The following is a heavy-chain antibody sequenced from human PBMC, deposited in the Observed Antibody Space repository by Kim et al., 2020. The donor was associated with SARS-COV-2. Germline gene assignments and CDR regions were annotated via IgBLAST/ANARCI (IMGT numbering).Heavy chain of an antibody. V-gene: IGHV3-23*01. J-gene: IGHJ6*02. CDR2: FSISGSNT. CDR3: AKYARRMDV. CDR1: GFTFSNYA. Sequence: GGSLRLSCAASGFTFSNYAMSWVRQAPGKGLEWVSGFSISGSNTYYADSVKGRFTISRDNSKNTLYLQMNNLRAEDTAIYYCAKYARRMDVWGQGTTVTVSS.